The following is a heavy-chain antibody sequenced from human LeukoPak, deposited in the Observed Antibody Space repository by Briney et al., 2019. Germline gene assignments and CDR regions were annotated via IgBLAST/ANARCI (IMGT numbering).Heavy chain of an antibody. V-gene: IGHV4-59*12. J-gene: IGHJ5*02. CDR1: GGSFSSYY. Sequence: PSETLSLTCAVYGGSFSSYYWSWIRQPPGKGLEWIGYIYYSGSTNYNPSLKSRVTISVDTSKNQLSLRLTSVTAADTAVYYCARDSGSTSRSSWTWGPKTKKVDSRFDPWGLGTLVTVSS. CDR3: ARDSGSTSRSSWTWGPKTKKVDSRFDP. CDR2: IYYSGST. D-gene: IGHD3-22*01.